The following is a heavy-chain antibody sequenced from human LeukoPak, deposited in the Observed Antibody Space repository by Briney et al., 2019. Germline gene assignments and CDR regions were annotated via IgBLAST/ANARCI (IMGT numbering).Heavy chain of an antibody. CDR1: GFTFGDYA. D-gene: IGHD5-12*01. J-gene: IGHJ4*02. CDR3: TSEVATKVYYFDY. Sequence: GGSLRLSCTASGFTFGDYAMSWVRQAPGKGLEWVGFIRSKAYGGTTEYAASVKGRFTISRDDSKSIAYLQMNSLKTEDTAVYYCTSEVATKVYYFDYWGQGTLVTVSS. CDR2: IRSKAYGGTT. V-gene: IGHV3-49*04.